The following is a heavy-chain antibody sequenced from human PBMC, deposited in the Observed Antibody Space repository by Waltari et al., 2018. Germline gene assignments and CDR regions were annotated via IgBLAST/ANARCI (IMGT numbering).Heavy chain of an antibody. CDR3: ARGRDVFANFNYNGFDP. CDR2: GNRNSRDK. V-gene: IGHV1-8*02. J-gene: IGHJ5*02. CDR1: GYTFINYA. Sequence: QVQLVQSGAEVLKPGASVKVSCQASGYTFINYAINWVRQGAGQGLEWRGWGNRNSRDKAYAQKFRVRITMTWNTSISTAYMELSNLKSDDSAVLYCARGRDVFANFNYNGFDPWGKGTLGTV. D-gene: IGHD2-21*01.